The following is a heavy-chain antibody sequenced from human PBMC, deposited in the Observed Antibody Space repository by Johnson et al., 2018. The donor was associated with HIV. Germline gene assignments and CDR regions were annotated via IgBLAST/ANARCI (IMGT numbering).Heavy chain of an antibody. V-gene: IGHV3-30*02. Sequence: QEQLVESGGGVVQPGGSLRLSCVASGFTFTTYGMHWVRQAPGKGLEWVSFIRYDGNGGSYAEFVKGRFSISRDNSQNTIYLQMSSLRAEDTAVYYCAKSSSGTYYGDAFDVWGQGTMITVSS. CDR2: IRYDGNGG. CDR1: GFTFTTYG. CDR3: AKSSSGTYYGDAFDV. J-gene: IGHJ3*01. D-gene: IGHD3-10*01.